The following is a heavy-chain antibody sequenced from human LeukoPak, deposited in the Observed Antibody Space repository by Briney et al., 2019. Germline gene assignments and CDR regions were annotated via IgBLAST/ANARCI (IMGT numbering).Heavy chain of an antibody. CDR1: GFTFSSYG. J-gene: IGHJ4*02. CDR2: ISYDGSNK. D-gene: IGHD5-18*01. V-gene: IGHV3-30*03. Sequence: GRSLRLSCAASGFTFSSYGMHWVRQAPGKGLEWMAVISYDGSNKYYADSVKGRSTISRDNSKNTLYLQMNSLRADDTALYYCAREPVHNYGDPPFDYWGQGTLVTVSS. CDR3: AREPVHNYGDPPFDY.